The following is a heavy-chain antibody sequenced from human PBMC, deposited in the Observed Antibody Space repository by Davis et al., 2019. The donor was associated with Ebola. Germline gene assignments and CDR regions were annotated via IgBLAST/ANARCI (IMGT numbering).Heavy chain of an antibody. CDR1: GGPITYYY. CDR2: IFTSGTT. CDR3: AKVEGYYDSSGYYFVD. D-gene: IGHD3-22*01. V-gene: IGHV4-4*07. J-gene: IGHJ4*02. Sequence: PSETLSLTCSVSGGPITYYYWSWIRQPAGKGLEWIGRIFTSGTTNYNPSLKSRVTMSVDMSKNQFSLKLTSVTAADTAVYYCAKVEGYYDSSGYYFVDWGQGTLVTVSS.